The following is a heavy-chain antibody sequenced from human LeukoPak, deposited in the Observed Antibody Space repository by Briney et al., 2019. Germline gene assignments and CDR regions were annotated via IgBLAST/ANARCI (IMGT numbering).Heavy chain of an antibody. Sequence: PSETLSLTCTVSGGSIISYYWSWIRQPAGKGLEWIGRIYTSGSTNYNPSLKSRVTISVDKSKNQFSLKLSSVTAADAAVYYCACTYYYYYYMDVWGKGTTVTVSS. CDR1: GGSIISYY. CDR3: ACTYYYYYYMDV. CDR2: IYTSGST. J-gene: IGHJ6*03. V-gene: IGHV4-4*07.